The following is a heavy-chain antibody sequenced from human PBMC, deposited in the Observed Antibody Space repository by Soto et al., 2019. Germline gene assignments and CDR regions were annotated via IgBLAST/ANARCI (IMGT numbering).Heavy chain of an antibody. CDR3: AXWGGFCPDGLCAAPFDP. D-gene: IGHD2-8*01. CDR2: INHSGTT. J-gene: IGHJ5*02. Sequence: SETLSLTCTVSGGSIRSAGHYWSWIRQHPGKGLEWIGYINHSGTTFYNPSLKSRLTISVDTSENQFSLRLTSVTAADTAVYFCAXWGGFCPDGLCAAPFDPWGQGTLVTVSS. V-gene: IGHV4-31*03. CDR1: GGSIRSAGHY.